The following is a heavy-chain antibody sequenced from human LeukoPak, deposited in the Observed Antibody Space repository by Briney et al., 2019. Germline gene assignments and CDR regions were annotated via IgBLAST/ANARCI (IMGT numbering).Heavy chain of an antibody. V-gene: IGHV4-39*07. Sequence: SETLSLTCTVSGGSISSSNYYWGWIRQPPGKGLEWIGSIYYSGSTYYNPSLKSRVTISVDTSKNQFSLNLSSVTAADTAVYYCARDVVAAAGSWDYWGQGTLVTVSS. D-gene: IGHD6-13*01. CDR3: ARDVVAAAGSWDY. CDR1: GGSISSSNYY. J-gene: IGHJ4*02. CDR2: IYYSGST.